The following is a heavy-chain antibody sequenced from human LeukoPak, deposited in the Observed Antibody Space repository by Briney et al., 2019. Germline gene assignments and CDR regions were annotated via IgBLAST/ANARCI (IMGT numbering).Heavy chain of an antibody. CDR2: ISAYNGNT. D-gene: IGHD2-15*01. CDR3: ARDRFVVVVAATPHYYYYYGMDV. J-gene: IGHJ6*02. Sequence: ASVKVSCKASGYTFTSYGISWARQAPGQGLEWMGWISAYNGNTNYAQKLQGRVTMTTDTSTSTAYMELRSLRSDDTAVYYCARDRFVVVVAATPHYYYYYGMDVWGQGTTVTVSS. V-gene: IGHV1-18*01. CDR1: GYTFTSYG.